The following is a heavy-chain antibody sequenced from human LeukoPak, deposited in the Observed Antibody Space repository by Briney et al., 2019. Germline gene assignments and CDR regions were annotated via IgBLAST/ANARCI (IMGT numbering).Heavy chain of an antibody. CDR2: IKQDSSEK. CDR1: GFTFSNYW. V-gene: IGHV3-7*01. Sequence: GGSLRLSCAASGFTFSNYWMSWVRQAPGKGLEWVANIKQDSSEKFYVGSVKGRFTVSRDNAKNSLYLQMSSLRAEDTAVYFCARYCSSGYCWSFDYWGQGTLVTVSS. CDR3: ARYCSSGYCWSFDY. D-gene: IGHD3-22*01. J-gene: IGHJ4*02.